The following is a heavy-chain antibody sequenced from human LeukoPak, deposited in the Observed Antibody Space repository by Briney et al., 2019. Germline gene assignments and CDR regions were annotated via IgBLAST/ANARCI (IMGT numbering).Heavy chain of an antibody. D-gene: IGHD2-2*01. J-gene: IGHJ6*02. V-gene: IGHV4-39*01. CDR3: AGSPRYCSSTTCSSPYNYAMDV. CDR2: IYYSGST. Sequence: SETLSLTCTVSGGSISSSSYYWGWIRQPPGKGLEWIGSIYYSGSTYYNPSLKSRVTISVDTSKNHFSLSLSSVTAADTAVYYCAGSPRYCSSTTCSSPYNYAMDVWGQGTTVTVSS. CDR1: GGSISSSSYY.